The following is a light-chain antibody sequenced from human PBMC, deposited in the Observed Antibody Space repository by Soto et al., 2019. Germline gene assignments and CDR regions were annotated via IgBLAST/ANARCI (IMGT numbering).Light chain of an antibody. V-gene: IGLV2-11*01. Sequence: QSALTQPRSVSGSPGQSVTISCTGTSSDVGGYNYVSWYEQHPVKAPKLMIYDVTKRPSGVPDRFSGSKSGNTVSLTISGLQAEDEADYYCRSYAGSYTWVFGTGTKLTVL. CDR3: RSYAGSYTWV. CDR1: SSDVGGYNY. J-gene: IGLJ1*01. CDR2: DVT.